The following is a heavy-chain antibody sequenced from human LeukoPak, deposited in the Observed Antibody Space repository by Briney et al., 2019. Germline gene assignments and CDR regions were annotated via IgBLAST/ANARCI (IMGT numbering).Heavy chain of an antibody. Sequence: SETLSLTCTVSGGSVSSGSYYWSWIRQPPGKGLEWIGYIYYSGSTNYNPSLKSRVTISVDTSKNQFSLKLSSVTAADTAVYYCARGAGVAAAGTWAYWGQGTLVTVSS. CDR2: IYYSGST. V-gene: IGHV4-61*01. CDR1: GGSVSSGSYY. J-gene: IGHJ4*02. D-gene: IGHD6-13*01. CDR3: ARGAGVAAAGTWAY.